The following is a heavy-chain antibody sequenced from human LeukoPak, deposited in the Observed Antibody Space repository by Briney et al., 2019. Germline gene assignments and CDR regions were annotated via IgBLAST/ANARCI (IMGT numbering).Heavy chain of an antibody. V-gene: IGHV4-31*03. CDR1: GGSISSGGYY. D-gene: IGHD5-24*01. CDR3: ARASKDGYTTTGFDY. Sequence: SQTLSLTCTVSGGSISSGGYYWSWIRQHPGTGLEWIGYIYYSGSTYYNPSLKSRVTISVDTSKNQFSLKLSSVTAADTAVYYCARASKDGYTTTGFDYWGQGTLVTVSS. J-gene: IGHJ4*02. CDR2: IYYSGST.